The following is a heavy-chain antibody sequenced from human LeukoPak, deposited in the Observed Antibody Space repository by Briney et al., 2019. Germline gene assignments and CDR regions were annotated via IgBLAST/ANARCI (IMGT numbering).Heavy chain of an antibody. CDR1: GFTFSSYW. J-gene: IGHJ4*02. CDR2: IKQDGSEK. CDR3: ARVSITMIIVVEYYFDY. V-gene: IGHV3-7*05. D-gene: IGHD3-22*01. Sequence: PGGSLRLSCAASGFTFSSYWMSWVRQAPGKGLEWVANIKQDGSEKYYVDSVKGRFTISRDNAKNSLYLQMNSLRAEDTAVYYCARVSITMIIVVEYYFDYRGQGTLVTVSS.